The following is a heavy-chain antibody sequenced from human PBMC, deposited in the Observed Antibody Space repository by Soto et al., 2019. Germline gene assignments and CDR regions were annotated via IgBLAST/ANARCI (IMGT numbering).Heavy chain of an antibody. J-gene: IGHJ3*02. CDR2: IEEDGSEK. Sequence: GVSLRLSCAATGFTFSNFCMNWVRQAPGKGLEWVANIEEDGSEKYYVDSLKGRFTISRDNAENSLYLQMNSLRVEDTAVYYCASEAFDIWGQGTMVTVSS. CDR3: ASEAFDI. CDR1: GFTFSNFC. V-gene: IGHV3-7*05.